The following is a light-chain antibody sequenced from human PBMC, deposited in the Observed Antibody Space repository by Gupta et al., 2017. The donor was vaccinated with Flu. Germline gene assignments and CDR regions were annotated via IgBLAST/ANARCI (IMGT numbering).Light chain of an antibody. V-gene: IGLV3-21*03. J-gene: IGLJ3*02. Sequence: GKTASITGGGNNIGSKTVLWFQQKPGRAPVLLVHDDTDRPSGIPERFSDSNSGNTATLTITRVEAGDETDYYCLVWDRTSDQWVFGGGTKLTVL. CDR3: LVWDRTSDQWV. CDR2: DDT. CDR1: NIGSKT.